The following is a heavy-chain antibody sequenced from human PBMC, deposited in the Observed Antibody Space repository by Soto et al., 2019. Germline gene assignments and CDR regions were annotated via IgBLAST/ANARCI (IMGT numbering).Heavy chain of an antibody. CDR3: AKDASHIVVVVAARGYYFDY. Sequence: EVQLLESGGGLVQPGGSLRLSCAASGFTFSSYAMSWVRQAPGKGLEWVSAISGSGGSTYYADSVKGRFTISRDNSKNTLYLQMNSLGAEDTAVYYCAKDASHIVVVVAARGYYFDYWGQGTLVTVSS. CDR1: GFTFSSYA. D-gene: IGHD2-15*01. V-gene: IGHV3-23*01. J-gene: IGHJ4*02. CDR2: ISGSGGST.